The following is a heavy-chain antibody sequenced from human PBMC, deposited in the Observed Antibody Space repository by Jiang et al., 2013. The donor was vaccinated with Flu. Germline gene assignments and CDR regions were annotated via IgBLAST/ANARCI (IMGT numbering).Heavy chain of an antibody. J-gene: IGHJ3*02. CDR1: GYTFTSYD. V-gene: IGHV1-8*01. Sequence: QSGAEVKKPGASVKVSCKASGYTFTSYDINWVRQATGQGLEWMGWMNPNSGNTGYAQKFQGRVTMTRNTSISTAYMELSSLRSEDTAVYYCARGTYYYDSSGYRSDAFDIWGQGTMVTVSS. CDR3: ARGTYYYDSSGYRSDAFDI. CDR2: MNPNSGNT. D-gene: IGHD3-22*01.